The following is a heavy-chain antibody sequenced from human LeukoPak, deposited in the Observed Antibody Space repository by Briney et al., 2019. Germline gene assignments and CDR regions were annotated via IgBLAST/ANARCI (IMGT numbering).Heavy chain of an antibody. D-gene: IGHD7-27*01. CDR1: GYTLTELS. Sequence: ASVKVSCKVSGYTLTELSMHWVRQTPGKGLEWMGGFDPEDGETIYAQKFQGRVTMTEDTSTDTAYMELSSLRSEDTAVYYCARGKTGEWEVDYWGQGTLVTVSS. CDR3: ARGKTGEWEVDY. J-gene: IGHJ4*02. V-gene: IGHV1-24*01. CDR2: FDPEDGET.